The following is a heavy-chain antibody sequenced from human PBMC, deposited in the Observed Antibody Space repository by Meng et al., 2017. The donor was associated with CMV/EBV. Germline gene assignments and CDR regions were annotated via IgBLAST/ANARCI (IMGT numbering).Heavy chain of an antibody. V-gene: IGHV3-21*01. CDR2: ISSSSSYI. Sequence: GGSLRLSCAASGFTFSSYSMNWVRQAPGKGLEWVSSISSSSSYIYYADSVKGRFTISRDNAKNSLYLQMNSLRAEDTAVCYCARDGGYDSSGNRMGTFDYWGQGTLVTVSS. J-gene: IGHJ4*02. D-gene: IGHD3-22*01. CDR1: GFTFSSYS. CDR3: ARDGGYDSSGNRMGTFDY.